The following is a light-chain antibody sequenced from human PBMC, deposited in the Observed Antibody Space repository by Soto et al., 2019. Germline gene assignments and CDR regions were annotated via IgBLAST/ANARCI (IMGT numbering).Light chain of an antibody. Sequence: DIQMTQSPSPLSASVGDRVTITCRASQTISTYLNWYQQKPGKAPKLLIYGASSLQSGVPSRFSGSGSGTDFTLTISCLQSEDFATYYCQQYYSYPFTFGPGTKVDIK. CDR1: QTISTY. V-gene: IGKV1-39*01. CDR3: QQYYSYPFT. CDR2: GAS. J-gene: IGKJ3*01.